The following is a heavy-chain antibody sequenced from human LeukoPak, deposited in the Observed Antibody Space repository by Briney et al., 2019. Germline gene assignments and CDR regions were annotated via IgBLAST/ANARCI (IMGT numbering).Heavy chain of an antibody. D-gene: IGHD7-27*01. Sequence: GEPLKISCKGSGYSFTNYWIGWVRQTPGKGLEWMGIINPDDSEIKYSPSLQGQVTISADKSISTAYLQWSSLKASDTAMYYCARRNGGATDATFDYWGQGTLVTVSS. CDR3: ARRNGGATDATFDY. CDR1: GYSFTNYW. CDR2: INPDDSEI. V-gene: IGHV5-51*01. J-gene: IGHJ4*02.